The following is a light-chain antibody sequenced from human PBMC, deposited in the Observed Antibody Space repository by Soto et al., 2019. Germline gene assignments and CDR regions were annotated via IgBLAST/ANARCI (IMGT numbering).Light chain of an antibody. J-gene: IGKJ1*01. CDR1: QSISSW. Sequence: DIPMTQSPSTLSASVGDRVTITCRASQSISSWLAWYQQKPGKAPKLLIYKASTLQSGVPSRFSSSESGTEFTLAISSLQPDDSATYYCQQYNDNWTFGQGTKVEIK. V-gene: IGKV1-5*03. CDR2: KAS. CDR3: QQYNDNWT.